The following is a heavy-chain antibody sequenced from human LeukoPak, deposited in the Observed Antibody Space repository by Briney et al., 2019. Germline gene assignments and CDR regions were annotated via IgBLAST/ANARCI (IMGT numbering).Heavy chain of an antibody. CDR1: GYTFTRYA. D-gene: IGHD3-16*01. V-gene: IGHV7-4-1*02. J-gene: IGHJ4*02. Sequence: APVKVSCEASGYTFTRYAINWLRQAPGQGLEWMGWINMYTANPAYAQGFTERFVFSLDTSVTTAYLQISNLKTEDTAVYYCARHDNDDDFDYWGQGTLVTVSS. CDR2: INMYTANP. CDR3: ARHDNDDDFDY.